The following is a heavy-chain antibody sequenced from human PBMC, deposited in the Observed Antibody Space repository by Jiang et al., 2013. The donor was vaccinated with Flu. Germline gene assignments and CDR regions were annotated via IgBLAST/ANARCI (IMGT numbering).Heavy chain of an antibody. CDR3: AKIGVDTGRGFGY. CDR2: INPSSGGT. CDR1: GYTFTDYF. J-gene: IGHJ4*02. Sequence: GYTFTDYFIHWVRQAPGQGLEWMGWINPSSGGTSFPQKFQGRVTMTRDTSISTAYMEVSSLTSDDTAVYYCAKIGVDTGRGFGYWGQGTLLT. D-gene: IGHD5-18*01. V-gene: IGHV1-2*02.